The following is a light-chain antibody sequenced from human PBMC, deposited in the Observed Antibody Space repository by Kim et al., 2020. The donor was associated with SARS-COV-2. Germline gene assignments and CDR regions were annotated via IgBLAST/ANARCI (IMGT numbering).Light chain of an antibody. CDR3: NSRDSSGDHVV. Sequence: SSELTQDPAVSVALGQTVRLTCQGDSLRNYYATWYQQRPGQAPVLVLYGKYNRPSGIPDRFSGSASGNTASLTITGAQAEVEADYYCNSRDSSGDHVVFG. J-gene: IGLJ3*02. V-gene: IGLV3-19*01. CDR2: GKY. CDR1: SLRNYY.